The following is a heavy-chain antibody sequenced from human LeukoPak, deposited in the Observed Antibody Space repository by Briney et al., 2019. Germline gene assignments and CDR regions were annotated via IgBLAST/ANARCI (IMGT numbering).Heavy chain of an antibody. V-gene: IGHV4-34*01. CDR2: INDSGRT. CDR3: ARDLGYSYPADYYYMDV. J-gene: IGHJ6*03. CDR1: GGSFSVYY. Sequence: SETLSLTCAAYGGSFSVYYWSWIRQPPGKGLEWIGEINDSGRTNYNPSLKSRVTISVDTSKNQFSLKLSSVTAADTAVYYCARDLGYSYPADYYYMDVWGKGTTVTVSS. D-gene: IGHD5-18*01.